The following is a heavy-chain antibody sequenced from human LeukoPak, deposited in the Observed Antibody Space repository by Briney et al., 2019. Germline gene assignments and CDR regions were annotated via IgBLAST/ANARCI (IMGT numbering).Heavy chain of an antibody. V-gene: IGHV3-48*01. J-gene: IGHJ4*02. D-gene: IGHD1-26*01. CDR3: ARVLTSYYFFDY. Sequence: PGGSLRLSCAASGFTFNNYNMNWVRQAPGKGLEWVSHISDSGSSIYYADSVKGRFTVSRDNAKNSLYLQMNSLRAEDTAVYYCARVLTSYYFFDYWGQGILVTVSS. CDR2: ISDSGSSI. CDR1: GFTFNNYN.